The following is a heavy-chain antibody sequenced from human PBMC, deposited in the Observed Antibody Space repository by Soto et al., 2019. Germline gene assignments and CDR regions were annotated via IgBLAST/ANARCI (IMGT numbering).Heavy chain of an antibody. CDR2: IKSDGSST. CDR1: GYTFTGYW. CDR3: AGTRSGPDAFDI. J-gene: IGHJ3*02. V-gene: IGHV3-74*01. D-gene: IGHD3-10*01. Sequence: GASVKVSCKASGYTFTGYWMHWVRQAPGKGLVWVSRIKSDGSSTTYADSVKGRFTISRDNARNTLYLQMNSLRAEDTAVYYCAGTRSGPDAFDIWGQGTMVTVSS.